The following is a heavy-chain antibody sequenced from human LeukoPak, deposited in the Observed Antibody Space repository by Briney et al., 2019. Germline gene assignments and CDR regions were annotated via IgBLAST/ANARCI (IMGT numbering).Heavy chain of an antibody. D-gene: IGHD3-3*01. CDR1: GGSFSGYY. V-gene: IGHV4-34*01. CDR3: ASLRFLEWLEAFDI. Sequence: SETLSLTCAVYGGSFSGYYWSWIRQPPGKGLEWIGEINHSGSTNYNPSLKSRVTISVDTSKNQFSLKLSSVTAADTAVYYCASLRFLEWLEAFDIWGQGTMVTVSS. J-gene: IGHJ3*02. CDR2: INHSGST.